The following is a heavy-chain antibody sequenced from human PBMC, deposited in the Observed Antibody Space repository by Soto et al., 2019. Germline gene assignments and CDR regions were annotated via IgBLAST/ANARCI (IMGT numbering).Heavy chain of an antibody. V-gene: IGHV6-1*01. D-gene: IGHD6-13*01. J-gene: IGHJ6*03. Sequence: SQTLSLTCAISGGSVSSNNAAWTWIRQSPWRGLEWLGRKYYRSTWNDDYAVSLKGRITINPDTSKNQYSLQLNSVTPEDTAVYYCARKLGTSWSPYYYYYSMDVWGQGTTVTVSS. CDR2: KYYRSTWND. CDR3: ARKLGTSWSPYYYYYSMDV. CDR1: GGSVSSNNAA.